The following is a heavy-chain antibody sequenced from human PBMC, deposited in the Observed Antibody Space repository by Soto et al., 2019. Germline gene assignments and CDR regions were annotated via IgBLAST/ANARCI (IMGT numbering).Heavy chain of an antibody. J-gene: IGHJ4*02. CDR1: GFTFSSYA. Sequence: GGSLRLSCAASGFTFSSYAMSWVRQAPGKGLEWVSAISGGGGSTYYADSVKGRFTISRDNSKNTLYLQMNSLRAEDTAVYYCAKDADLAYYYGSGSYFDYWGQGTLVTVSS. CDR3: AKDADLAYYYGSGSYFDY. CDR2: ISGGGGST. D-gene: IGHD3-10*01. V-gene: IGHV3-23*01.